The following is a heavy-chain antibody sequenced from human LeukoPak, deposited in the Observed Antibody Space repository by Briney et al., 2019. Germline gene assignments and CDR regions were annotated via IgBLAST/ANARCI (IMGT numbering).Heavy chain of an antibody. D-gene: IGHD5-18*01. Sequence: GGSLRLSCVASGFTFSRNWMSWVRQAPGKGLEWVANMKQDGSEKYYVDSVKGRFTISRDNAKNSLYLQMNSLRAEDTAVYYCAKDDRIQTRRYSYNYWGQGTLVTVSS. V-gene: IGHV3-7*03. CDR3: AKDDRIQTRRYSYNY. CDR1: GFTFSRNW. J-gene: IGHJ4*02. CDR2: MKQDGSEK.